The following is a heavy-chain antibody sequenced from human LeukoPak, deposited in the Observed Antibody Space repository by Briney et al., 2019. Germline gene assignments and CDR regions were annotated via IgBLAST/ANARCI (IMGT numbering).Heavy chain of an antibody. Sequence: ASVKVSCKASGYTFTSYGISWVRQAPGQGLEWMGWISAYNGNTNYAQKLQGRVTMTTDTSTSTAYMELRSLRSDDTAVYYCARALYPDGDIGNPPPPPHNDYWGQGTLVTVSS. V-gene: IGHV1-18*01. CDR2: ISAYNGNT. D-gene: IGHD5-12*01. J-gene: IGHJ4*02. CDR3: ARALYPDGDIGNPPPPPHNDY. CDR1: GYTFTSYG.